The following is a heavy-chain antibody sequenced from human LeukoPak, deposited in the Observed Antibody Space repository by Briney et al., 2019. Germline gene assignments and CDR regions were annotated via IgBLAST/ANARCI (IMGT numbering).Heavy chain of an antibody. V-gene: IGHV3-48*01. CDR1: GFTFSGNG. D-gene: IGHD6-13*01. CDR3: TTSRHSSSWYYNDY. Sequence: GGSLRLSCVGSGFTFSGNGMTWVRQAPGRGLEWVSHISASSTIIHYADSVKGRVTISRDNAKNSVFLQMNRLRVEDTAVYYCTTSRHSSSWYYNDYWGQGILVTVS. J-gene: IGHJ4*02. CDR2: ISASSTII.